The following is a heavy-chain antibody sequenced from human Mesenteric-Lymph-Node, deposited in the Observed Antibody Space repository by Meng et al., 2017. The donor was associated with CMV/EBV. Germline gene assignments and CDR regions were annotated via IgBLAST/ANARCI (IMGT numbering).Heavy chain of an antibody. CDR2: ISGIGGST. CDR3: TKRSDTSCTGAICYSFDS. Sequence: GGLLRLSCAASGFTFSTYAMNWVHQAPGKGLEWASGISGIGGSTYYADSVKGRFTISRDNSKNTLYLQMNSLRVDDTAMYYCTKRSDTSCTGAICYSFDSWGQGTLVTVSS. D-gene: IGHD2-8*02. J-gene: IGHJ4*02. V-gene: IGHV3-23*01. CDR1: GFTFSTYA.